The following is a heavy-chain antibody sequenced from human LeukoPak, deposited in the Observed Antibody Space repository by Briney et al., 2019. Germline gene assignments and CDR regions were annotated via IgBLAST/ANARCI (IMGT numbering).Heavy chain of an antibody. CDR2: INHSGSS. CDR1: GGSVSGYY. CDR3: ARGGRSEYFGSGSHDY. Sequence: SETLSLTCGVYGGSVSGYYWSWIRQPPGKGLEWIGEINHSGSSNYNPSPKSRVTISVDTSKNQFSLKWRSVTAADTAVYYCARGGRSEYFGSGSHDYWGQGTLVTVSS. J-gene: IGHJ4*02. V-gene: IGHV4-34*01. D-gene: IGHD3-10*01.